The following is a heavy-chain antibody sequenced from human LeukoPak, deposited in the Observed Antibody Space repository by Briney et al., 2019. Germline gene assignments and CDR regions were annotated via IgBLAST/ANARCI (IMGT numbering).Heavy chain of an antibody. CDR2: ITATSLHI. V-gene: IGHV3-21*01. CDR1: GVTFSGYS. CDR3: ARGSPDAFDI. J-gene: IGHJ3*02. Sequence: GGSLRLSCAASGVTFSGYSMNWVRQAPGKGLEWVSAITATSLHIYYADSVKGRFTISRDNAKNSLYLQMNSLRAEDTAVYYCARGSPDAFDIWGQGTMVTVSS.